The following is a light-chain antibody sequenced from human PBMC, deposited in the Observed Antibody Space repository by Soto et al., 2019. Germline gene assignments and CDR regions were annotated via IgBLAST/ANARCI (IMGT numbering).Light chain of an antibody. CDR2: EGS. J-gene: IGLJ2*01. CDR3: CSYAGSSTDVV. V-gene: IGLV2-23*01. Sequence: QSALIQPASVSGSPGQSITISCTGTSSDVGSYNLVSWYQQHPGKAPKLMIYEGSKRPSGVSNRFSGSKSGNTASVTISGLQAEDEADYYCCSYAGSSTDVVFGGGTKLTVL. CDR1: SSDVGSYNL.